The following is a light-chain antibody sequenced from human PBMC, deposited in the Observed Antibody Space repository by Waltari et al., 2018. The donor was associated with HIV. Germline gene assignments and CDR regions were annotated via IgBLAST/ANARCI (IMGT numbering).Light chain of an antibody. CDR1: SSDVGGYNY. CDR3: SSYTTNTVYV. J-gene: IGLJ1*01. Sequence: QSALTQPASVSGSPGQSITISCTGTSSDVGGYNYVSWYQQHPGKAPKLTIYEVTNRPSGVSNRFSGSKSGATASLTISGLQAEDEADYYCSSYTTNTVYVFGPGTKVTVL. CDR2: EVT. V-gene: IGLV2-14*01.